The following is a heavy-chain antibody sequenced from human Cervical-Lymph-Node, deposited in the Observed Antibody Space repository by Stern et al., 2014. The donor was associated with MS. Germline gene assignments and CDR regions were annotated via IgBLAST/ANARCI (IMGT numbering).Heavy chain of an antibody. D-gene: IGHD4-23*01. CDR3: AKDAFQSGNFPYFDY. Sequence: VQLVESGGGVVQPGRSLRLSCVGSGFTFYSHAIHWVRQAPGKALEWVAVVSHDGSNKYYVDSVKGRFTVSRDNSEKTVILQMNSLRPEDTAVYFCAKDAFQSGNFPYFDYWGQGALVTVSS. V-gene: IGHV3-30*18. CDR2: VSHDGSNK. CDR1: GFTFYSHA. J-gene: IGHJ4*02.